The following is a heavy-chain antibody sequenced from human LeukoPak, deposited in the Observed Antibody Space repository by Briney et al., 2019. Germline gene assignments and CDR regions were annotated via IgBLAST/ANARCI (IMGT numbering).Heavy chain of an antibody. CDR2: IYYSGST. Sequence: SETLSLTCTVSGGSISGYYWSWIRQPPGKGLEWIGFIYYSGSTNYNPSLKSRVTISVDTSKNQFSLKLSSVTAADTAVYYCARDAGPRDYGSGSYLGYWGQGTLVTVSS. CDR3: ARDAGPRDYGSGSYLGY. V-gene: IGHV4-59*12. CDR1: GGSISGYY. J-gene: IGHJ4*02. D-gene: IGHD3-10*01.